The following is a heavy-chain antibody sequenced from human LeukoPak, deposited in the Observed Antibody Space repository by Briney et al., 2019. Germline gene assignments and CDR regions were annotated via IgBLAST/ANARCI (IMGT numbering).Heavy chain of an antibody. CDR2: IYHSGST. CDR1: GYSISSGYY. D-gene: IGHD2-2*02. CDR3: ARENNLVVPAAIGTNWFDP. Sequence: PSETLSLTCTVSGYSISSGYYWGWIRQPPGKGLEWIGSIYHSGSTYYNPSLKSRVTISVDTSKNQSSLKLSSVTAADTAVYYCARENNLVVPAAIGTNWFDPWGQGTLVTVSS. V-gene: IGHV4-38-2*02. J-gene: IGHJ5*02.